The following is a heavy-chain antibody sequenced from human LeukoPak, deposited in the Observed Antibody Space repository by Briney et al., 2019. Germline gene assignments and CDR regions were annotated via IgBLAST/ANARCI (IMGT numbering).Heavy chain of an antibody. J-gene: IGHJ6*02. Sequence: YPGGSLRLSCAASGFTFDSYAMSWVRQAPGKGLEWVSGISASGGSTWYADSVKGRFTISRDHSKNTLYLQMNSLRAEDTAVYYCAKYVSAKGPPYALDVWGQGTTVTVSS. CDR2: ISASGGST. CDR3: AKYVSAKGPPYALDV. V-gene: IGHV3-23*01. D-gene: IGHD2/OR15-2a*01. CDR1: GFTFDSYA.